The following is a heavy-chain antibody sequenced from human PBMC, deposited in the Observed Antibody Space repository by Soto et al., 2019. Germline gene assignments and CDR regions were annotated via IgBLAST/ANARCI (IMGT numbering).Heavy chain of an antibody. Sequence: QVQLQESGPGLVKPSQTLSLTCTVSGDSRNVGYYWSWIRQHPGKGLEWIGYVSPSGTTYYNPSLKSRVSISTDTSKNQFSLEVSSVTAADTAVYYCARDRGSYGMDVWGQGTTLTVSS. J-gene: IGHJ6*02. V-gene: IGHV4-31*03. CDR2: VSPSGTT. CDR1: GDSRNVGYY. CDR3: ARDRGSYGMDV.